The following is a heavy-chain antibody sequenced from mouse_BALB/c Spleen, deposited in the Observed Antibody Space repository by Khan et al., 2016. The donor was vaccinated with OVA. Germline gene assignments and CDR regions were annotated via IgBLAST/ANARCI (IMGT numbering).Heavy chain of an antibody. V-gene: IGHV1-20*02. D-gene: IGHD2-1*01. Sequence: VQLQQSGPELVRPGASVKISCKASGYPFTGYFMNWVMQSHGKSLEWIGRLNPHIGETFYNQKFKDKATLTVDESSNTAHLELRSLASEDSAVYYCTRIYRRDFDYWGQGTTLTVSS. J-gene: IGHJ2*01. CDR2: LNPHIGET. CDR3: TRIYRRDFDY. CDR1: GYPFTGYF.